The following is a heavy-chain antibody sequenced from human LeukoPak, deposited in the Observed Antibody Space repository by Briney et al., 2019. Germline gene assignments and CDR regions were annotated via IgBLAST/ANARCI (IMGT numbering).Heavy chain of an antibody. CDR1: GYTFTSYY. D-gene: IGHD6-19*01. V-gene: IGHV1-46*03. Sequence: GASVKVSCKASGYTFTSYYMHWVRQAPGQGLEWMGIINPSGGSTSYAQKFQGRVTMTRDTSTSTVYVELSSLRSEDTAVYYCARVSPLKIIAVADADDYWGQGTLVTVSS. CDR3: ARVSPLKIIAVADADDY. CDR2: INPSGGST. J-gene: IGHJ4*02.